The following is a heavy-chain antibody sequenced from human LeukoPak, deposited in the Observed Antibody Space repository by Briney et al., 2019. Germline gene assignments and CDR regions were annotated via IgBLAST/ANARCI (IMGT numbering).Heavy chain of an antibody. Sequence: SETLSLTCTVSGGSISSYYWSWVRQPAGAGLEWIGRIYSSGSASYNSSLKSRVTMSVDTSKNQFSLKLSSVTAADTAVYYCARDSKVSSSWYGYYFDYWGQGILVTVSS. J-gene: IGHJ4*02. CDR3: ARDSKVSSSWYGYYFDY. D-gene: IGHD6-13*01. CDR2: IYSSGSA. CDR1: GGSISSYY. V-gene: IGHV4-4*07.